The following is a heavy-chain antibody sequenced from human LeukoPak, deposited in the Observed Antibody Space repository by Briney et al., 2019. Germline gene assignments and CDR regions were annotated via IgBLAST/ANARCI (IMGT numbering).Heavy chain of an antibody. CDR3: ARVTGRITARRGYFDY. CDR2: INHSGST. J-gene: IGHJ4*02. CDR1: GGSFSGYY. D-gene: IGHD3-16*01. Sequence: SETLSLTCAVYGGSFSGYYWSWIRQPPGKGLEWIGEINHSGSTNYNPSLKSRVTISVDTSKNQFSLKLSSVTAADTAVYYCARVTGRITARRGYFDYWGQGTLVTVSS. V-gene: IGHV4-34*01.